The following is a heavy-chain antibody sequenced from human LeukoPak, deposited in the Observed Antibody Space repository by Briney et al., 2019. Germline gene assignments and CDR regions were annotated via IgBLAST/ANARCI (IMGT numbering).Heavy chain of an antibody. V-gene: IGHV4-59*12. CDR3: ASGVGPLADY. J-gene: IGHJ4*02. Sequence: SETLSLTCTVSGGSINIYYWSWIRQPPGKGLEWIGYIYYSGSTNYNPSLKSRVTISVDTSKNQFSLKLSSVTAADTAVYYCASGVGPLADYWGQGTLVTVSS. CDR1: GGSINIYY. CDR2: IYYSGST. D-gene: IGHD1-26*01.